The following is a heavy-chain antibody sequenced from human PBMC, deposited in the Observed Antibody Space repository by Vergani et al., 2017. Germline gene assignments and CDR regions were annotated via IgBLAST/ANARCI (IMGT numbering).Heavy chain of an antibody. CDR2: ISNDGSKK. Sequence: QVQLAESGGGRVQPGRSLRLSCAASGFSFSSHAIHWVRQAPGKGLEWVAVISNDGSKKYYADSVKGRFTISRDNSKNTLDLQMNSLSAGDTAVYYCAKANPRNSXYDYLYYYHAMDVWGQGTTVTVSS. V-gene: IGHV3-30*18. J-gene: IGHJ6*02. CDR1: GFSFSSHA. D-gene: IGHD5-12*01. CDR3: AKANPRNSXYDYLYYYHAMDV.